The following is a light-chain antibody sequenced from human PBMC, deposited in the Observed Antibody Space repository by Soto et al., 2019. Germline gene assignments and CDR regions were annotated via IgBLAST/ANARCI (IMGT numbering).Light chain of an antibody. CDR1: SSNIGAYNF. CDR3: TSWTTSTTMT. J-gene: IGLJ2*01. Sequence: QSALTQPASVSGSPGQSITISCTGTSSNIGAYNFVSWYQQHPGKAPKLMLYDVNIRPSGVSNRFSGSKSGNTASLTISGLQAEDEADYYCTSWTTSTTMTFGGGTKLIVL. CDR2: DVN. V-gene: IGLV2-14*03.